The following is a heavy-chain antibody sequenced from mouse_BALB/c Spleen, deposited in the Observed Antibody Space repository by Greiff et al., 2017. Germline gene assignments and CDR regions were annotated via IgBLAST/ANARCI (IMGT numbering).Heavy chain of an antibody. CDR1: GYTFTSYW. Sequence: LQQPGSELVRPGASVKLSCKASGYTFTSYWMHWVKQRPGQGLEWIGNIYPGSGSTNYDEKFKSKATLTVDTSSSTAYMQLSSLTSEDSAVYYCTRLGGYGNPFDDWGQGTTLTVSS. CDR3: TRLGGYGNPFDD. J-gene: IGHJ2*01. V-gene: IGHV1S22*01. CDR2: IYPGSGST. D-gene: IGHD2-10*02.